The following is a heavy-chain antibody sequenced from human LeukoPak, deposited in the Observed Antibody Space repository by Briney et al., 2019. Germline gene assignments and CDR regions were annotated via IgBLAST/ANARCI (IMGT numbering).Heavy chain of an antibody. CDR1: GFTFSSYE. J-gene: IGHJ6*03. CDR3: ARDPLDTAMVRHYYYYYMDV. D-gene: IGHD5-18*01. Sequence: GGSLRLSCAASGFTFSSYEMNWVHQAPGKGLEWVSYISSSGSTIYYADSVKGRFTISRDNAKNSLYLQMNSLRAEDTAVYYCARDPLDTAMVRHYYYYYMDVWGKGTTVTVSS. CDR2: ISSSGSTI. V-gene: IGHV3-48*03.